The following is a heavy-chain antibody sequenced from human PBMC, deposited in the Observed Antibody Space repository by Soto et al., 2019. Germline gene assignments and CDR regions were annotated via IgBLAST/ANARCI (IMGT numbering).Heavy chain of an antibody. CDR2: INHSGST. CDR1: GGSFSGYY. V-gene: IGHV4-34*01. J-gene: IGHJ6*02. Sequence: SETLSLTCAVYGGSFSGYYWSWIRQPPGKGLEWIGEINHSGSTNYNPSLKSRVTISVDTSKNQFSLKLSSVTAADAAVYYCERRARNYDILNGYYGYYYYYGTHVWGQGTTVTVSS. CDR3: ERRARNYDILNGYYGYYYYYGTHV. D-gene: IGHD3-9*01.